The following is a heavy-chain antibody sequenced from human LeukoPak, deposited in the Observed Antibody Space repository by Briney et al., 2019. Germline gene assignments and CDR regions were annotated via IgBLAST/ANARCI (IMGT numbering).Heavy chain of an antibody. Sequence: SETLSLTCTVFGGSISSSSYYWGWIRQPPGKGLEWIGSIYYSGSTYYNPSLKSRVTISVDTSKNQFSLKLSSMTAADTAVYYCARPRGYSGYDMRWFDPWGQGTLVTVSS. V-gene: IGHV4-39*01. J-gene: IGHJ5*02. CDR3: ARPRGYSGYDMRWFDP. CDR1: GGSISSSSYY. CDR2: IYYSGST. D-gene: IGHD5-12*01.